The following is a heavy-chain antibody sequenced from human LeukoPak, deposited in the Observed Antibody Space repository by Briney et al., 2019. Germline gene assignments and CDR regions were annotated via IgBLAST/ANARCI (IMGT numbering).Heavy chain of an antibody. D-gene: IGHD2/OR15-2a*01. J-gene: IGHJ4*02. CDR2: IWYDGSNK. Sequence: GRSLRLSCAASGFTFSNYGMHWVRQAPGKGLEWVALIWYDGSNKYYTDSVKGRLTISRDNSKDTLFLQMNSLRAEDTAVYYCAREGPRGNSQFDYWGQGTLVTVS. CDR3: AREGPRGNSQFDY. CDR1: GFTFSNYG. V-gene: IGHV3-33*01.